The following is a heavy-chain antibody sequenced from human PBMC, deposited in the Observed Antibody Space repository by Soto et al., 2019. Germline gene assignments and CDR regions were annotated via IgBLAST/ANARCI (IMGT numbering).Heavy chain of an antibody. Sequence: WGSLRLSCAASGFTFSSSAMSWVRQAPGKGLEWVSAISGSGGSTYYADSVKGRFTISRDNSKNTLYLQMNSLRAEDTAVYYCAKLASYYYDSSGVQHWGQGILVNV. CDR3: AKLASYYYDSSGVQH. V-gene: IGHV3-23*01. CDR2: ISGSGGST. CDR1: GFTFSSSA. J-gene: IGHJ1*01. D-gene: IGHD3-22*01.